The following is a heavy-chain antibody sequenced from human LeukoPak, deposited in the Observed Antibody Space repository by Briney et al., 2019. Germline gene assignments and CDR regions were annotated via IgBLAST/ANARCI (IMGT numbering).Heavy chain of an antibody. J-gene: IGHJ4*02. V-gene: IGHV3-33*06. D-gene: IGHD1-26*01. CDR2: IWYDGSNK. Sequence: PGGSLRLSCAASGFTFSSYSMNWVRQAPGKGLEWVAVIWYDGSNKYYADSVKGRFTISRDNSKNTLYLQMNSLRAEDTAVYYCAKDMMRSIVGATVDYWGQGTLVTVSS. CDR3: AKDMMRSIVGATVDY. CDR1: GFTFSSYS.